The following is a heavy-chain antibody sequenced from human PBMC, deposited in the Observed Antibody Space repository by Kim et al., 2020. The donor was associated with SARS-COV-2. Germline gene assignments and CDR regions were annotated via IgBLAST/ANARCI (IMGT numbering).Heavy chain of an antibody. CDR2: IYYSGST. D-gene: IGHD3-10*01. CDR1: GGSISSYY. Sequence: SETLSLTCTVSGGSISSYYWSWIRQPPGKGLEWIGYIYYSGSTNYNPSLKSRVTISVDTSKNQFSLKLSSVTAVDTAVYYCARARITMVRGVISPNWFDPWGQGTRVTVSS. CDR3: ARARITMVRGVISPNWFDP. J-gene: IGHJ5*02. V-gene: IGHV4-59*13.